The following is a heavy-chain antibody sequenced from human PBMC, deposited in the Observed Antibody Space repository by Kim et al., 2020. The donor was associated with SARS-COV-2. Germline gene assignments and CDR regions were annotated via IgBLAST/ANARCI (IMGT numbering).Heavy chain of an antibody. J-gene: IGHJ2*01. CDR3: ARAPLYSYWYFDL. V-gene: IGHV3-7*01. D-gene: IGHD1-26*01. Sequence: YVDSGKGRFTISRDNAKNSLYLQMNSLRAEDTAVYYCARAPLYSYWYFDLWGRGTLVTVSS.